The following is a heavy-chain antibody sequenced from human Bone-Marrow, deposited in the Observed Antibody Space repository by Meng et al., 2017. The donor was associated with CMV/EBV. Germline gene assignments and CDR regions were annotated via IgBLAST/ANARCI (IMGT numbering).Heavy chain of an antibody. D-gene: IGHD1-1*01. Sequence: GESLKISCAASGFSVSTNHMSWVRQAPGKGLEWVSRVNSDATSTSYADSVKGRFTISRDNAKNTLFLQMTSLRAEDTAVYYCARGRGAGTILSGWFDPWGQGALVTVSS. CDR2: VNSDATST. J-gene: IGHJ5*02. CDR1: GFSVSTNH. V-gene: IGHV3-74*01. CDR3: ARGRGAGTILSGWFDP.